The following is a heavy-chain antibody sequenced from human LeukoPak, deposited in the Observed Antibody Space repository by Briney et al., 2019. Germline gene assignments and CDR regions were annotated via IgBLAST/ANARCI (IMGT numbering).Heavy chain of an antibody. V-gene: IGHV1-18*01. J-gene: IGHJ4*02. CDR3: ARVAVAQYYFDY. CDR2: ISAYNGNT. CDR1: GYAFTNYG. Sequence: GASVKVSCKASGYAFTNYGINWVRQAPGQGREWMGYISAYNGNTNYAQKFQGRVTITTDTSTNTVYVELRSLRSDDTAVYYCARVAVAQYYFDYWGQGTLVTVSS. D-gene: IGHD4-23*01.